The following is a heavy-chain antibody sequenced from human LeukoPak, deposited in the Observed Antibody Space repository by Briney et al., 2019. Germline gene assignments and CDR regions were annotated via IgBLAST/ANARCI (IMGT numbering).Heavy chain of an antibody. CDR1: GFTFRNYA. Sequence: QPGGSLRLSCAASGFTFRNYAMTWVRQAPGKGLEWVSAIGSSGGDTFYANSVKGRFTISRDNSKNTRYLQMNSLEVEDTAIYSCARDWARCGAGCYSRADAFDIWGQGTMVTVSS. J-gene: IGHJ3*02. D-gene: IGHD2-21*02. V-gene: IGHV3-23*01. CDR3: ARDWARCGAGCYSRADAFDI. CDR2: IGSSGGDT.